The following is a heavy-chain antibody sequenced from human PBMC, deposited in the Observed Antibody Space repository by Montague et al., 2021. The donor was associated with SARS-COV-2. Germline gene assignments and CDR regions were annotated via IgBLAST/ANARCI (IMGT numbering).Heavy chain of an antibody. CDR2: XXWDDDK. CDR3: ARMVTIFSLGGYYYYYGMDV. CDR1: GFSLSTSGMC. Sequence: PALVKPTQTLTLTCTFSGFSLSTSGMCVSRIRQPPGKALEWLALXXWDDDKYYSTSLKTRLTISKDTSKNQVVLTMTNMDPVDTATYYCARMVTIFSLGGYYYYYGMDVWGQGTTVTVSS. V-gene: IGHV2-70*01. D-gene: IGHD3-9*01. J-gene: IGHJ6*02.